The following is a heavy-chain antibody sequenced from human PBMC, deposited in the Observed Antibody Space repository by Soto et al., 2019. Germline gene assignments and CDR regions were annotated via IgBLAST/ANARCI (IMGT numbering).Heavy chain of an antibody. D-gene: IGHD3-3*01. J-gene: IGHJ4*02. Sequence: NPGGSLRLSCAASGFTFSNAWMSWVRQAPGKGLEWVGRIKSKTDGGTTDYAAPVKGRFTISRDDSKNTLYLQMNSLKTEDTAVYYCTTEITIFGVVTKGYWGQGTLVTVSS. V-gene: IGHV3-15*01. CDR3: TTEITIFGVVTKGY. CDR2: IKSKTDGGTT. CDR1: GFTFSNAW.